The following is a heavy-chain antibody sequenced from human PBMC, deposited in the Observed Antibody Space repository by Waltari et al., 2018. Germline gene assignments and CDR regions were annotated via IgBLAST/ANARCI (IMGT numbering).Heavy chain of an antibody. V-gene: IGHV3-48*04. Sequence: EVQLVESGGGLVQPGGSLRLSCSASGFTCSTYTMNWVRQAPGKGLEWVSYISSSSITVYYADSVKGRFSISRDNAKNSLYLQMSRLRAEDTAVYYCARTRASDYWGQGTLVTVSS. CDR2: ISSSSITV. CDR1: GFTCSTYT. J-gene: IGHJ4*02. CDR3: ARTRASDY.